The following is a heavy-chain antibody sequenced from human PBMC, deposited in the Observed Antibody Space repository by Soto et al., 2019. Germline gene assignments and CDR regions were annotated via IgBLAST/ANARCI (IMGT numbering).Heavy chain of an antibody. D-gene: IGHD6-13*01. V-gene: IGHV3-23*01. CDR2: ISGSGGST. CDR3: AKGMIAAAGTEPYYFDY. CDR1: GFTFSSYA. J-gene: IGHJ4*02. Sequence: GGSLRLSCAASGFTFSSYAMSWVRQAPGKGLEWVSAISGSGGSTYYADSVKGRFTISRDNSKNTLYLQMNSLRAEDTAVYYCAKGMIAAAGTEPYYFDYWGQGTLVTVSS.